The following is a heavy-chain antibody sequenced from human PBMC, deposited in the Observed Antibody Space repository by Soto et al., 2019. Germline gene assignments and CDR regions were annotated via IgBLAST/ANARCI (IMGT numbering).Heavy chain of an antibody. V-gene: IGHV4-59*01. Sequence: SGTLSLTCTVSGGSISSYYWSWIRQPPGKGLEWIGYIYYSGSTNYNPPLKSRVTISVDTSKNQFSLKLSSVTAADTAVYYCARASGLRYFDWFPGPFDYWGQGTLVTVSS. CDR2: IYYSGST. CDR1: GGSISSYY. J-gene: IGHJ4*02. CDR3: ARASGLRYFDWFPGPFDY. D-gene: IGHD3-9*01.